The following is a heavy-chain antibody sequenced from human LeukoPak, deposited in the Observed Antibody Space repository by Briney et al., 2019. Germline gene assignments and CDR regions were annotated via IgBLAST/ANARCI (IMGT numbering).Heavy chain of an antibody. V-gene: IGHV1-8*01. Sequence: GASVTVSCTASGYTFTSYDINWVRQAPGQGLEWMGWMNPNSGNTGYAQKFQGRVTMTRNTSISTAYMELSSLRSEDTAVYYCARGDYYDSSGYTDYWGQGTLVTVSS. CDR2: MNPNSGNT. D-gene: IGHD3-22*01. J-gene: IGHJ4*02. CDR3: ARGDYYDSSGYTDY. CDR1: GYTFTSYD.